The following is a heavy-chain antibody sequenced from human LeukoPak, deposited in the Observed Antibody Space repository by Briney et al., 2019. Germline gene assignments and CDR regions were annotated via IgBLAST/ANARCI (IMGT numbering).Heavy chain of an antibody. CDR2: INPNSGGT. Sequence: ASVKVSCKASGYTFTGYYMHWVRQAPGQGLEWLGWINPNSGGTNYAQKFQGRVTMTRDTSISTAYMELSRLRSDDTAVYYCARIGRIKGSGYYYVGDYWGQGTLVTVSS. CDR1: GYTFTGYY. J-gene: IGHJ4*02. V-gene: IGHV1-2*02. D-gene: IGHD3-22*01. CDR3: ARIGRIKGSGYYYVGDY.